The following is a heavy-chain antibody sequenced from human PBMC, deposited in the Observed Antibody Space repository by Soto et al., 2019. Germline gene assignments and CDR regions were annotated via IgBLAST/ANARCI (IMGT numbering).Heavy chain of an antibody. CDR2: IYYSGST. CDR3: AIYDSSGSRGFQH. J-gene: IGHJ1*01. CDR1: GGSLSSGAYY. Sequence: SETLSLTCTVSGGSLSSGAYYWRWIRQHPGKGLEWIGYIYYSGSTYYNPSLKSRVTISVDTSKNQFSLKLSSVTAADTAVYYSAIYDSSGSRGFQHWGRGTLDPISS. D-gene: IGHD3-22*01. V-gene: IGHV4-31*03.